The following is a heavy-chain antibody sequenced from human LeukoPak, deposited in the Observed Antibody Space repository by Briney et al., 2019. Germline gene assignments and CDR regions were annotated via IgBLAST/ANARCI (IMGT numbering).Heavy chain of an antibody. CDR3: AKDGLWSSGWYGY. D-gene: IGHD6-19*01. V-gene: IGHV3-23*01. Sequence: GGSLRLSCVASGITFTNYAMSWVRQAPGKGLEWVSAISGSGGSTYYADSVKGRFTISRDNSKNTLYLQMNSLRAEDTAVYYCAKDGLWSSGWYGYWGQGTLVTVSS. J-gene: IGHJ4*02. CDR2: ISGSGGST. CDR1: GITFTNYA.